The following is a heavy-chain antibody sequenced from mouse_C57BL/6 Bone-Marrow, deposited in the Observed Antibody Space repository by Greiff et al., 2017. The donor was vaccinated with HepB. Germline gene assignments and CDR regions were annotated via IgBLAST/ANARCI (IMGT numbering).Heavy chain of an antibody. J-gene: IGHJ4*01. CDR2: RRNKANDYTT. V-gene: IGHV7-1*01. D-gene: IGHD1-1*01. Sequence: EVKLMESGGGLVQSGRSLRLSCATSGFTFSDFYMEWVRQAPGKGLEWIAARRNKANDYTTEYSASVKGRFIVSRDTSQSILYLQMNALRAEDTAIYYCARDAGYYGSSYDYAMDYWGQGTSVTVSS. CDR3: ARDAGYYGSSYDYAMDY. CDR1: GFTFSDFY.